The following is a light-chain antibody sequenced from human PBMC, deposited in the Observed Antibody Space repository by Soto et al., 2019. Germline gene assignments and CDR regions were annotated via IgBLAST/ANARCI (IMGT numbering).Light chain of an antibody. Sequence: QAVVTQDPSLTVSPGGTVTLTCGSTDGPVTSNHYPYWYQQSPGQVPRTLIYDTNNRQSWAPPRFSGSLVGVKAALTLSGAQAEDEADYYCLHAYSGGWVFGGGTKLTVL. V-gene: IGLV7-46*01. CDR3: LHAYSGGWV. CDR2: DTN. J-gene: IGLJ3*02. CDR1: DGPVTSNHY.